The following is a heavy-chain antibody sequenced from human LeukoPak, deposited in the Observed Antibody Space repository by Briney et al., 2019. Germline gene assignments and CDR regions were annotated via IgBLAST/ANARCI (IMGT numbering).Heavy chain of an antibody. CDR1: GFTFGDYA. CDR3: TRVIVATKDY. CDR2: IRSKAYGGTP. J-gene: IGHJ4*02. D-gene: IGHD5-12*01. V-gene: IGHV3-49*04. Sequence: SGRSLRLSCTGSGFTFGDYAMNWVRQAPGKGLEWVGFIRSKAYGGTPEYAASVKGRFTISRDDSKSIAYLQMNGLKTEDTAVYYCTRVIVATKDYWGQGTLVTVSS.